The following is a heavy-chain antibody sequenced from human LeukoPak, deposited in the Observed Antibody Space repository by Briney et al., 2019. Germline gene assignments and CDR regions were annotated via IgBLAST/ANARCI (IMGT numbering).Heavy chain of an antibody. Sequence: PGGSLRLSCAASGFTFSTYAMSWLRQTPQKGLEWVPGISVTGDSTYYADAVKGRFTIARDSSRTTLYLQLNSLRADDTAVYYCAKSHITRYPLQYYFDLWGQGAQVIVSS. V-gene: IGHV3-23*01. J-gene: IGHJ4*02. CDR1: GFTFSTYA. D-gene: IGHD2-21*01. CDR2: ISVTGDST. CDR3: AKSHITRYPLQYYFDL.